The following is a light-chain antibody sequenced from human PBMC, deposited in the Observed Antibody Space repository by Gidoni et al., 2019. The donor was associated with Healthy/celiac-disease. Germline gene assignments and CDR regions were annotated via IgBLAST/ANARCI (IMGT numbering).Light chain of an antibody. CDR2: AAS. CDR3: QKYNSAPRT. V-gene: IGKV1-27*01. J-gene: IGKJ1*01. Sequence: LQITQSPSSLSASVGDRVTITCRASPGISNYLAWYQQKPGKVPKLLIYAASTLQSGVPSRFSGSGSGTDFTLTISSLQPEDVATYYCQKYNSAPRTFGQGTKVEIK. CDR1: PGISNY.